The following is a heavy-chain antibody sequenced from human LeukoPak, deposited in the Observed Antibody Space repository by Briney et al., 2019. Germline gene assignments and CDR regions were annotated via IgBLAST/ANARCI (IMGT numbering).Heavy chain of an antibody. Sequence: ASVTVSCKASGYTFTGHYIHWVRQAPGQGLEWMGWINPHSGDTKYAQKFQGRVTMTRDTSISTAYMELSRLRSDDTAVYYCAKDYRTYYYDSSGFSRAFDIWGQGTMVTVSS. J-gene: IGHJ3*02. V-gene: IGHV1-2*02. CDR1: GYTFTGHY. D-gene: IGHD3-22*01. CDR2: INPHSGDT. CDR3: AKDYRTYYYDSSGFSRAFDI.